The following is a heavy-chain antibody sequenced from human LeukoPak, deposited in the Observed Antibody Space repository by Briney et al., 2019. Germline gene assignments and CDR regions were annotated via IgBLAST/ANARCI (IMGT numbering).Heavy chain of an antibody. CDR2: IYDSGST. V-gene: IGHV4-59*08. CDR3: ASLTGTARGY. J-gene: IGHJ4*02. D-gene: IGHD1-7*01. Sequence: SETLSLTCTVPGASISSYYWSWIRQPPGKGLEWIGYIYDSGSTNYNPSLKSRVTISLDTSMNQFSLKLSSVTAADTAVYYCASLTGTARGYWGQGTLVTVSS. CDR1: GASISSYY.